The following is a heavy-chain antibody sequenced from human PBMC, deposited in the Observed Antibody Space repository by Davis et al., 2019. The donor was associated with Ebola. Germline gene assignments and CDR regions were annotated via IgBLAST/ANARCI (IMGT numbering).Heavy chain of an antibody. CDR1: GYRFTSYW. CDR2: IYPGDSDT. J-gene: IGHJ2*01. Sequence: GESLKISCKGSGYRFTSYWIGWVRQMPGKGLEWMGIIYPGDSDTRYSPSFQGQVTISADKSISTAYLQWSSLKASDTAMYYCARRTAIPNWYFDLWGRGTLVTVSS. V-gene: IGHV5-51*01. CDR3: ARRTAIPNWYFDL. D-gene: IGHD2-2*02.